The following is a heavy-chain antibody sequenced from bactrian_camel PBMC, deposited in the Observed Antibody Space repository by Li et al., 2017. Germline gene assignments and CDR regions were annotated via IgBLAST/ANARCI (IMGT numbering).Heavy chain of an antibody. V-gene: IGHV3S25*01. CDR1: EFPYSTNC. Sequence: GGSVQAGGSLRLSCAASEFPYSTNCMGWFRQAPGKEREGVARIATGSGNTYYADSVKARFTISRDNAKNTVYLEMNTLRPEDTAVYYCVRAREMDYWGQGTQVTVS. CDR2: IATGSGNT. CDR3: VRAREMDY. D-gene: IGHD1*01. J-gene: IGHJ4*01.